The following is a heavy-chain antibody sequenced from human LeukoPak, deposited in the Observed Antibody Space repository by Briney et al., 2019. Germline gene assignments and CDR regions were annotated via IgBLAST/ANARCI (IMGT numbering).Heavy chain of an antibody. CDR2: ISYDGSNK. CDR3: ARTAVSYKPY. Sequence: GGSLRLSCAASGFSFSDFYMSWIRQAPGKGLEWVAVISYDGSNKYYADSVKRRFTISRDNSKNTLYLQMNSLRAEDTAVYYCARTAVSYKPYWGRGTLVTVSS. CDR1: GFSFSDFY. D-gene: IGHD5/OR15-5a*01. V-gene: IGHV3-30*03. J-gene: IGHJ4*02.